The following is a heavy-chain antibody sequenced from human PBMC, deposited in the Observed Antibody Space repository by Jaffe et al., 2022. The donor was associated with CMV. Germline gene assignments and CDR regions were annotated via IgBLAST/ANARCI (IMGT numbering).Heavy chain of an antibody. V-gene: IGHV3-15*01. CDR2: IKSKTDGGTT. J-gene: IGHJ4*02. D-gene: IGHD2-15*01. CDR3: TTDALSGGSCYEGVCL. Sequence: EVQLVESGGGLVKPGGSLRLSCAASGFTFSNAWMSWVRQAPGKGLEWVGRIKSKTDGGTTDYAAPVKGRFTISRDDSKNTLYLQMNSLKTEDTAVYYCTTDALSGGSCYEGVCLWGQGTLVTVSS. CDR1: GFTFSNAW.